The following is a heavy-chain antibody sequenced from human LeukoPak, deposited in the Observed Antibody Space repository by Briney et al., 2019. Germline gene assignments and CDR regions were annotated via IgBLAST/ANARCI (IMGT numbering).Heavy chain of an antibody. CDR3: ARDLVGITMVRGVINYYYYMDV. V-gene: IGHV4-39*07. J-gene: IGHJ6*03. D-gene: IGHD3-10*01. Sequence: ASETLSLTCTVSGGSISSSSYYWGWIRQPPGKGLEWIGSIYYSGSTYYNPSLESRGTISVDTSKNQFSLKLSSVTAADTAVYYCARDLVGITMVRGVINYYYYMDVWGKGTTVTVSS. CDR2: IYYSGST. CDR1: GGSISSSSYY.